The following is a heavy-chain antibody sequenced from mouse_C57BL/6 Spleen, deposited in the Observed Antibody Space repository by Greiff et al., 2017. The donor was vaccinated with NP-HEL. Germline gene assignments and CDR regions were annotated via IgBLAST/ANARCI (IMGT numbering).Heavy chain of an antibody. CDR1: GYSFTGYY. D-gene: IGHD1-1*01. Sequence: EVQLHQSGPELVKPGASVKISCKASGYSFTGYYMNWVKQSPEKSLEWIGEINPSTGGTTYNQKFKAKATLTVDKSSSTAYMQLKSLTSEDSAVYYCARGGTVGSYWYFDVWGTGTTVTVSS. V-gene: IGHV1-42*01. CDR2: INPSTGGT. J-gene: IGHJ1*03. CDR3: ARGGTVGSYWYFDV.